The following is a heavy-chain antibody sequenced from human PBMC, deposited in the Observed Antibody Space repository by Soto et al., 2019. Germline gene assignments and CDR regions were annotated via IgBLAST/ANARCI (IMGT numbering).Heavy chain of an antibody. D-gene: IGHD3-10*01. CDR2: IWYDGSNK. J-gene: IGHJ6*02. CDR3: ARGGYYGSGSYYKDQYYYYYGMDV. CDR1: GFTFSSYG. V-gene: IGHV3-33*01. Sequence: PGGSLRLSCAASGFTFSSYGMHWVRQAPGKGLEWVAVIWYDGSNKYYADSVKGRFTISRDNSKNTLYLQMNSLRAEDTAVYYCARGGYYGSGSYYKDQYYYYYGMDVWGQGTTVTVSS.